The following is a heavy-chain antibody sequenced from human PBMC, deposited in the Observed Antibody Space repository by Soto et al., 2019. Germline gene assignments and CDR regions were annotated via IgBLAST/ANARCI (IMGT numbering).Heavy chain of an antibody. CDR3: ARGRPVPY. Sequence: EVQLVESGGGVVQPGGSLRLSCAASGFTFSSYWMSWVRQAPGKGLEWVANVNQDGSEKFYVDSVKGRFTISRDNAMNSMYLQMNSLRAEDTAVYYCARGRPVPYWGQGPLVTVSS. D-gene: IGHD3-10*01. CDR1: GFTFSSYW. V-gene: IGHV3-7*01. J-gene: IGHJ4*02. CDR2: VNQDGSEK.